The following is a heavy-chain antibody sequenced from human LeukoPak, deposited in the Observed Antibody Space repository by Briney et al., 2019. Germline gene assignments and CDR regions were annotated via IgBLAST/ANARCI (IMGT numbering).Heavy chain of an antibody. D-gene: IGHD6-19*01. Sequence: GGSLRLSCAASGFTFSSYGMHWVRQAPGKGLEWVAFIRYDGSNKYYADSVKGRFTISRDNAKNSLYLQMNSLRAEDTAVYYCARDSSGWNDYWGQGTLVTVSS. CDR3: ARDSSGWNDY. CDR2: IRYDGSNK. J-gene: IGHJ4*02. V-gene: IGHV3-30*02. CDR1: GFTFSSYG.